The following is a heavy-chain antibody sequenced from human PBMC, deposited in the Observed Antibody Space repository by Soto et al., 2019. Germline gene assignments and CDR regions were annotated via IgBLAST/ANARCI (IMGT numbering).Heavy chain of an antibody. CDR1: GFTLRNAW. CDR2: IKSKTDGGTT. D-gene: IGHD3-22*01. J-gene: IGHJ4*02. CDR3: TTAKIWLYYYDSSGFDY. Sequence: GGSLRLSCVASGFTLRNAWMNWVRQAPGKGLDWVGRIKSKTDGGTTDYAAPVKGRFTISRDDSKNTLYLQMNSLKIEDTAVYYCTTAKIWLYYYDSSGFDYWGQGTLVTVSS. V-gene: IGHV3-15*07.